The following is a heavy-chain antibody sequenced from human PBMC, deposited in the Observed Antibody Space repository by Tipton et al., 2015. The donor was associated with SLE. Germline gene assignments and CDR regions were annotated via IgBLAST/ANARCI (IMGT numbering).Heavy chain of an antibody. J-gene: IGHJ4*02. V-gene: IGHV5-51*03. Sequence: QLVQSGAEVKKPGESLKISCKGSGYSFTSYYIVWVRQMPGKGLEWMGIIYPGDSDTRYSPSFQGQVTISANKSTSTAFLQWSSLKASSTAIYYCARMVRGFDGYLDYWGQGTRVTVSS. CDR1: GYSFTSYY. CDR3: ARMVRGFDGYLDY. CDR2: IYPGDSDT. D-gene: IGHD3-10*01.